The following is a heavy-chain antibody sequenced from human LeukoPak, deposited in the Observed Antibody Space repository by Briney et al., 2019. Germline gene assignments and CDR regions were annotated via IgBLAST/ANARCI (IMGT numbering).Heavy chain of an antibody. Sequence: PSETLSLTCTVSGGSISSYYWSWIRQPPGKGLEWIGYIYYSGSTNYNPSLKSRVTISVDTSKNQFSLKLSSVTAADTAVYYCARDPLLYYYDSSGYISHASDIWGQGTMVTVSS. J-gene: IGHJ3*02. CDR3: ARDPLLYYYDSSGYISHASDI. CDR2: IYYSGST. CDR1: GGSISSYY. V-gene: IGHV4-59*01. D-gene: IGHD3-22*01.